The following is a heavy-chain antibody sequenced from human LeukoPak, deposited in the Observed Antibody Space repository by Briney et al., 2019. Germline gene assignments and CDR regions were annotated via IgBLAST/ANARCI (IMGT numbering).Heavy chain of an antibody. CDR2: ISGSGGST. J-gene: IGHJ4*02. D-gene: IGHD1-26*01. Sequence: GGSLRLSFAASGFTFSSYAMSWVRQAPGKGLEWVSAISGSGGSTYYADSVKGRFTISRDNSKNMLYLQMNSLRAEDTAVYYCASSSPGSDRVFGYWGQGTLVTVSS. V-gene: IGHV3-23*01. CDR3: ASSSPGSDRVFGY. CDR1: GFTFSSYA.